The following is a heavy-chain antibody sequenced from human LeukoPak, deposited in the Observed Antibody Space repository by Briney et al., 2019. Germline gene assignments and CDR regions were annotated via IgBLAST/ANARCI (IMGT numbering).Heavy chain of an antibody. D-gene: IGHD4/OR15-4a*01. CDR3: ARSGLSRFDY. J-gene: IGHJ4*02. CDR1: GFTFSIYA. Sequence: GGSLRLSCAASGFTFSIYAMSWVRQAPGKGLEWVSAFSGSGGSTYYADSVKGRITISRDNSKNTLYLQMNSLRAEDTAVYYCARSGLSRFDYWGQGTLVTVSS. CDR2: FSGSGGST. V-gene: IGHV3-23*01.